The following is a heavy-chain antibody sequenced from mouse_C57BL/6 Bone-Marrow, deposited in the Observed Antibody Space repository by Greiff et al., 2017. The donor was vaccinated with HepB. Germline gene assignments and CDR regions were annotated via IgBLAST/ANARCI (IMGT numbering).Heavy chain of an antibody. D-gene: IGHD4-1*01. CDR2: IDPSDSYT. V-gene: IGHV1-69*01. J-gene: IGHJ2*01. CDR3: ARPGYYFDY. CDR1: GYTFTSYW. Sequence: VQLQQPGAELVMPGASVKLSCKASGYTFTSYWMHWVKQRPGQGLEWIGVIDPSDSYTNYNQKFKGKSTLTVDKSSSTAYMQLSSLTSEDSAVYYCARPGYYFDYWGQGTTLTVSS.